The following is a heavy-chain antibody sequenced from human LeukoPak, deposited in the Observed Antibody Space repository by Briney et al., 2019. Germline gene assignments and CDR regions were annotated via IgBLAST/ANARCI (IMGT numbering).Heavy chain of an antibody. J-gene: IGHJ4*02. CDR1: GGSFSGYY. Sequence: SETLSLTCAVSGGSFSGYYWTWIRQPPVKGLEWIGEINHSGSANYNPSLKSRVTISLDTSKNQFSLKLSSVTAADTAVYYCARGQGTVTTHWGQGTLVTVSS. CDR2: INHSGSA. D-gene: IGHD4-17*01. V-gene: IGHV4-34*01. CDR3: ARGQGTVTTH.